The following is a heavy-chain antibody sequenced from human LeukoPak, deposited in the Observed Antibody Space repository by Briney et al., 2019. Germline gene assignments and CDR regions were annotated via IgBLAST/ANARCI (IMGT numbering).Heavy chain of an antibody. J-gene: IGHJ6*03. V-gene: IGHV1-69*13. CDR1: GYAFTSYD. CDR2: IIPIFGTA. CDR3: ARSYRTYYYYYMDV. D-gene: IGHD1-26*01. Sequence: GASVKVSCKASGYAFTSYDINWVRQATGQGLEWMGGIIPIFGTANYAQKFQGRVTITADESTSTAYMELSSLISEDTAAYYCARSYRTYYYYYMDVWGKGTTVTISS.